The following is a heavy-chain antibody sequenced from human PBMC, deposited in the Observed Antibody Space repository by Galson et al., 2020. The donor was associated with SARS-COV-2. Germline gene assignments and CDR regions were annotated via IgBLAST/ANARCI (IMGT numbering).Heavy chain of an antibody. D-gene: IGHD3-10*01. J-gene: IGHJ4*02. CDR2: ISYDGSNK. CDR3: AKETYYGSGSYYGSPHCDY. Sequence: QLGESLKISCAASGFTFSSYGMHWVRQAPGKGLEWVAIISYDGSNKYYADSVKGRFTISRDNSKNTLYLQMNSLRAEDTAVYYCAKETYYGSGSYYGSPHCDYWGQGTLGTVAS. CDR1: GFTFSSYG. V-gene: IGHV3-30*18.